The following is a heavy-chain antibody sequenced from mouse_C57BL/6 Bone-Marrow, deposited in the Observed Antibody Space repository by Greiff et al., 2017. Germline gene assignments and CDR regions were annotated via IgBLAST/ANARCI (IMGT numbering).Heavy chain of an antibody. Sequence: VQLQQSGAELMKPGASVKLSCKATGYTFTGYWIEWVKQRPGHGLEWIGEILPGSGSTNYNVKFKGKATFTADTSSNTAYMQLSSLTTEDSAIYYCAREYYGFAYWGQGTLVTVSA. J-gene: IGHJ3*01. D-gene: IGHD1-1*01. V-gene: IGHV1-9*01. CDR3: AREYYGFAY. CDR2: ILPGSGST. CDR1: GYTFTGYW.